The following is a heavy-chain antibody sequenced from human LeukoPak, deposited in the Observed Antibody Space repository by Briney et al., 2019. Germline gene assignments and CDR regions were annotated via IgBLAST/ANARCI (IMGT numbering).Heavy chain of an antibody. J-gene: IGHJ5*02. Sequence: SETLSLTCTISGGSIGSYYWSWIRQPPGRGLEWIGYIYYSGSTNYNPSLKTRVTISVDTSKNQFSLKLSSVTAADTAVYYCARGTYCSSTSCYLVWFDPWGQGTLVTVSS. CDR1: GGSIGSYY. CDR3: ARGTYCSSTSCYLVWFDP. D-gene: IGHD2-2*01. V-gene: IGHV4-59*12. CDR2: IYYSGST.